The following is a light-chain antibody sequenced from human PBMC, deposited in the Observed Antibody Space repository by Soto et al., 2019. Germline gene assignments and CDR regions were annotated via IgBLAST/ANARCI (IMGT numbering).Light chain of an antibody. CDR2: DAS. V-gene: IGKV3-11*01. J-gene: IGKJ3*01. CDR3: QQRSNWPPLFT. CDR1: QSVSSY. Sequence: EIVLTQSPATLSLSPGERATLSCRASQSVSSYLAWYQQKPGQAPRLLIYDASNRATGIPARFSGSGSGTDFTLTSSNLEPEDFAVYYCQQRSNWPPLFTFGPGTKVDIK.